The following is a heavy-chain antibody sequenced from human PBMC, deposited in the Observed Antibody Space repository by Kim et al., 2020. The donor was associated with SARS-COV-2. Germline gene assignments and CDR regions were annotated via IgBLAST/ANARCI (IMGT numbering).Heavy chain of an antibody. CDR1: GFTFSSYG. CDR3: AKDLGSRYSSSWYPDY. D-gene: IGHD6-13*01. CDR2: ISYDGSNK. Sequence: GGSLRLSCAAPGFTFSSYGMHWVRQAPGKGLEWVAVISYDGSNKYYADSVKGRFTISRDNSKNTLYLQMNSLRAEDTAVYYCAKDLGSRYSSSWYPDYWGQGTLVTVSS. V-gene: IGHV3-30*18. J-gene: IGHJ4*02.